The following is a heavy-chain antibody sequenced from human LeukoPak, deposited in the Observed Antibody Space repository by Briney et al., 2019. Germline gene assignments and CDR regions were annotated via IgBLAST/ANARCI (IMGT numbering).Heavy chain of an antibody. CDR3: AVLTYQLLDYYFDY. J-gene: IGHJ4*02. V-gene: IGHV3-48*01. CDR2: ISSSGSTI. Sequence: GGSLRLSCAASGFIFSSYSMNWVRQAPGKGLEWVSYISSSGSTIYYADSVKGRFTISRDNAKNSLYLQMNSLRAEDTAVYYCAVLTYQLLDYYFDYWGQGTLVTVSS. CDR1: GFIFSSYS. D-gene: IGHD2-2*01.